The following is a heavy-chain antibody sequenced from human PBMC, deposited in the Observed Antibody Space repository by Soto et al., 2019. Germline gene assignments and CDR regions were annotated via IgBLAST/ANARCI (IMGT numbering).Heavy chain of an antibody. CDR1: GFTFSSYA. J-gene: IGHJ6*02. Sequence: PGGSLRRSCAASGFTFSSYALRWVRQAPGKGLEVVSAISGSGGGTYYADSVKGRFTISRDNSKNTRYLQMNSLRAEDTAVYYFAKDQSVLYSSSWYHAPHGMDVWGQGTTVTVSS. V-gene: IGHV3-23*01. CDR2: ISGSGGGT. D-gene: IGHD6-13*01. CDR3: AKDQSVLYSSSWYHAPHGMDV.